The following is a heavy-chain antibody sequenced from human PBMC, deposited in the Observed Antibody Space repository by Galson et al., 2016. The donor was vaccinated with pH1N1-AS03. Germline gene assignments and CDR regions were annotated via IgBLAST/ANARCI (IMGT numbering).Heavy chain of an antibody. Sequence: QSGAEVKKPGEALKISCKGSGFKFTTYWIGWVRQMPGKGLEWVGIIYPDDSETRYTPSFQGQVTVSADNSINTAYLQWSSLKASDTAMYYCVRGYGQPDDWGQGTPVTVSS. J-gene: IGHJ4*02. CDR1: GFKFTTYW. CDR3: VRGYGQPDD. V-gene: IGHV5-51*03. CDR2: IYPDDSET. D-gene: IGHD6-13*01.